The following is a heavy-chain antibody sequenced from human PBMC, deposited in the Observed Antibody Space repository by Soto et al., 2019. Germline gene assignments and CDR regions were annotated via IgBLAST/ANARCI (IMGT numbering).Heavy chain of an antibody. V-gene: IGHV4-31*03. CDR1: VASISSGGYY. CDR3: ARESKYDTSGYPPWFAP. J-gene: IGHJ5*02. D-gene: IGHD3-22*01. CDR2: IYYSGST. Sequence: QVQLQESGPGLVKPSQTLSLTCTVSVASISSGGYYWSWIRQHPGEGLEWIGYIYYSGSTSYNPSLQSRVTIAVDTSKNQFSMKLRSVTDADTAVYYCARESKYDTSGYPPWFAPWGQGTLVTVSS.